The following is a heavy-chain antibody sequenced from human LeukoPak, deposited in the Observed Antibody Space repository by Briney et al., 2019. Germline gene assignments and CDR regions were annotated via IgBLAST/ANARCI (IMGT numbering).Heavy chain of an antibody. D-gene: IGHD2-15*01. V-gene: IGHV3-7*04. J-gene: IGHJ6*03. CDR3: ARGCSGGSCYFPNPRHYMDV. CDR2: IKQDGSEK. CDR1: GFTLDDYG. Sequence: GGSLRLSCAASGFTLDDYGVSWVRQAPGKGLEWVANIKQDGSEKYYVDSVKGRFTISRDNAKNSLYLQMNSLRAEDTAVYYCARGCSGGSCYFPNPRHYMDVWGKGTTVTVSS.